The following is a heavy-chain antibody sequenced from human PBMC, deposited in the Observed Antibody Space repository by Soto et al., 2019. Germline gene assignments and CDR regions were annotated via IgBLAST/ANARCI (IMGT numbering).Heavy chain of an antibody. CDR3: ARDRGYDAHDYYYNAMDV. J-gene: IGHJ6*02. D-gene: IGHD2-15*01. CDR2: IRGFSPYT. V-gene: IGHV3-21*01. CDR1: GFTFRTYT. Sequence: VGSLRLSCMSSGFTFRTYTMNWVRQAPGKGLEWVSGIRGFSPYTFYAEPVKGRFTISRDNAKNSLYLQMNSLRAEDTAVYYCARDRGYDAHDYYYNAMDVWGQGTTVTVSS.